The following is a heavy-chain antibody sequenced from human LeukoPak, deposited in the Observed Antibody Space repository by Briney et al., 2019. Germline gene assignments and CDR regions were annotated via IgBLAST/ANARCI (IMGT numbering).Heavy chain of an antibody. Sequence: PSETLSLTCAVSGGSISTTSFYWGWIRQPPGKGLEWIGNFYYSGSTYYNPSLKSRVTISVDTSKNQFSLKLSSVTAADTAVYYCARPPAYCGGDCYRDYWGQGTLVTVSS. CDR2: FYYSGST. J-gene: IGHJ4*02. V-gene: IGHV4-39*07. CDR1: GGSISTTSFY. CDR3: ARPPAYCGGDCYRDY. D-gene: IGHD2-21*02.